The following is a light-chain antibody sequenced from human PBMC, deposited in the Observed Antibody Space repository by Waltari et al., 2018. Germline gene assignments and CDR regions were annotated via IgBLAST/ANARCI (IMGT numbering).Light chain of an antibody. V-gene: IGKV2-28*01. Sequence: DIMVTQSPLSLPVTPGEPASISCTSTQSLLQSNGYDYLDWYLQKPGQAPQLLMYLGSNRASGVPDRLSGSGSGTNFTLKISRVEAEDVGVYYCMQGLQPPWTFGQGTKVEIK. CDR2: LGS. J-gene: IGKJ1*01. CDR1: QSLLQSNGYDY. CDR3: MQGLQPPWT.